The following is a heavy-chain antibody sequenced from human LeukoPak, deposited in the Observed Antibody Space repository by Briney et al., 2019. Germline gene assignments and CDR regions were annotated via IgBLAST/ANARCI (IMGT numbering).Heavy chain of an antibody. J-gene: IGHJ4*02. CDR2: IWYDGSNK. Sequence: GGSLRLSCAASGFTFSSYGMHWVRQAPGKGLEWVAVIWYDGSNKYYADSVKGRSTISRDNSKNTLYLQMNSLRAEDTAVYYCARDKPQLAFDYWGQGTLVTVSS. D-gene: IGHD6-13*01. CDR3: ARDKPQLAFDY. V-gene: IGHV3-33*01. CDR1: GFTFSSYG.